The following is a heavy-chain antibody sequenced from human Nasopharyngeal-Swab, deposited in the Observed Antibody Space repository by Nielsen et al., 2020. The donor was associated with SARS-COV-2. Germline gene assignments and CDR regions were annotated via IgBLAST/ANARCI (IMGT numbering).Heavy chain of an antibody. CDR3: ARDLYSTSRGSCGY. Sequence: GESLKISCAASGFTFSSYSMNWVRQAPGKGLDWVSSISSSSSYIYYADSVKGRFTISRDNAKNSLYLQMNSLRAEDTAVYNCARDLYSTSRGSCGYWGQGTLVTVSS. CDR1: GFTFSSYS. V-gene: IGHV3-21*01. CDR2: ISSSSSYI. J-gene: IGHJ4*02. D-gene: IGHD6-13*01.